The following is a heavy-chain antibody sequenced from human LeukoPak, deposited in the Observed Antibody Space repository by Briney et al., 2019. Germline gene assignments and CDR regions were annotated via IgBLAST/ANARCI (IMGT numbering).Heavy chain of an antibody. J-gene: IGHJ4*02. V-gene: IGHV4-61*01. Sequence: SETLSLTCSVSGGSVRSDISHWSWIRQPPGKGLEWIGYVHYSGSTNYNPSLKSRVTISVDTSKNQFSLKLSSVTAADTAVYYCARDVRWLQLQNWGQGTLVTVSS. D-gene: IGHD5-24*01. CDR1: GGSVRSDISH. CDR3: ARDVRWLQLQN. CDR2: VHYSGST.